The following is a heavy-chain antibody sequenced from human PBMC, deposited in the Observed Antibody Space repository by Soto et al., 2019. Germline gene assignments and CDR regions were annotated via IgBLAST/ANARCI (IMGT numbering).Heavy chain of an antibody. CDR1: GFTFSSYG. D-gene: IGHD4-17*01. CDR2: ISYHGINK. V-gene: IGHV3-30*18. J-gene: IGHJ5*02. CDR3: AKYSAYGEHRYWLDP. Sequence: QVQLVESGGGVVQPGRSLTLSCAASGFTFSSYGMHWVHQAPGKGPERVAVISYHGINKYYADSVKGRFTISRDNPRNTVFLQMNSLRAEDTAVYYCAKYSAYGEHRYWLDPWGQGTQVIVSS.